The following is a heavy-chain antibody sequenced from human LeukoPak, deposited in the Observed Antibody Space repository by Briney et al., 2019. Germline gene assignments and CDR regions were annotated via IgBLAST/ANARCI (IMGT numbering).Heavy chain of an antibody. CDR1: GGSFSGYY. J-gene: IGHJ6*02. CDR2: INHSGST. V-gene: IGHV4-34*01. CDR3: ARDHPLKTNYDFWSGYYRGQRTCYGMDV. Sequence: PSETLSLTCAVYGGSFSGYYWSWIRQPPGKGLEWIGEINHSGSTNYNPSLKSRVTISVDTSKNQFSLKLSSVTAADTAVYYGARDHPLKTNYDFWSGYYRGQRTCYGMDVWGQGTTVTVSS. D-gene: IGHD3-3*01.